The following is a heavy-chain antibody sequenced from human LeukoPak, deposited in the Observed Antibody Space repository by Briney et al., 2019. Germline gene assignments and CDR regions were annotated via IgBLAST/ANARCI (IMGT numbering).Heavy chain of an antibody. D-gene: IGHD3-10*01. CDR1: GGSISSSNW. CDR3: ARDLITMVRGVNYYYGMDV. CDR2: IYHSGST. V-gene: IGHV4-4*02. Sequence: SGTLSLTCAVSGGSISSSNWWSWVRQPPGKGLEWIGEIYHSGSTNYNPSLKSRVTISVDKSKNQFSLKLSSVTAADTAVYYCARDLITMVRGVNYYYGMDVWGQGTTVTVSS. J-gene: IGHJ6*02.